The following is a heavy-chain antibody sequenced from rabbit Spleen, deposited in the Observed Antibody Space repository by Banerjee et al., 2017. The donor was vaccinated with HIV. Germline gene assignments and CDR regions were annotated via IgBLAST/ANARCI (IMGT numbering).Heavy chain of an antibody. V-gene: IGHV1S45*01. Sequence: QEQLVEFGGGLVQPEGSLTLTCTASGISFSASNFMCWVRQAPGKGLEWIACIDIGRRDFTYSARWAKGPFAISKTSTTTVTLQMTSLTVADTASDFCARDFVAGIGWNFRLWGPVSLVT. D-gene: IGHD4-2*01. J-gene: IGHJ4*01. CDR2: IDIGRRDFT. CDR1: GISFSASNF. CDR3: ARDFVAGIGWNFRL.